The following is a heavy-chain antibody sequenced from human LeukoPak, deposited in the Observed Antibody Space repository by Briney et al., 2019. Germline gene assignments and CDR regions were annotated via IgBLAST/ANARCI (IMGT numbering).Heavy chain of an antibody. CDR2: ISTDGSRP. J-gene: IGHJ4*02. CDR1: GYTLTDLS. V-gene: IGHV3-74*01. Sequence: ASVKVSCKISGYTLTDLSVHWVRQAPGKGLVWVSGISTDGSRPRYADSVNGRFTISRDDAKNTLYLQMNSLRAEDTAVYFCVRDGQGSTPLDYWGQGTLVTVSS. D-gene: IGHD2-15*01. CDR3: VRDGQGSTPLDY.